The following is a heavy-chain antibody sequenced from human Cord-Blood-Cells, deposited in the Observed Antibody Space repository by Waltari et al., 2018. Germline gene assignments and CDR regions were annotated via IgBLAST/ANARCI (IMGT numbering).Heavy chain of an antibody. D-gene: IGHD3-22*01. J-gene: IGHJ4*02. CDR3: ARVGYYDSSGYYLHLFDY. V-gene: IGHV4-38-2*02. CDR1: GYSISSGYH. Sequence: QVQLQESGPGLVKPSETLSLTCPVSGYSISSGYHWGWIRHPPGKGLEWIGSIYHSGSTYYNPSLKSRVTISVDTSKNQFSLKLSSVTAADTAVYYCARVGYYDSSGYYLHLFDYWGQGTLVTVSS. CDR2: IYHSGST.